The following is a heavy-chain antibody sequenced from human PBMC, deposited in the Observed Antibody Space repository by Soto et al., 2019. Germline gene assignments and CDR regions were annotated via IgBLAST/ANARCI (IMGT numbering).Heavy chain of an antibody. CDR1: CGSFSSYY. J-gene: IGHJ4*02. CDR3: AAPPRY. CDR2: INHSGST. D-gene: IGHD6-6*01. V-gene: IGHV4-34*01. Sequence: SETLSLTCAVYCGSFSSYYWSWIRQPPGKGLEWIGKINHSGSTNYNPSLKSRVTMSVDTSKNQFSLKLTSVTAADTAVYYCAAPPRYWGQGTLVTVSS.